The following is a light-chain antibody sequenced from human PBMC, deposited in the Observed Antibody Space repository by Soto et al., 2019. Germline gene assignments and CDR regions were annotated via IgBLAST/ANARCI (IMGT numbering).Light chain of an antibody. Sequence: QSALTQPASLSGSPGQSITISCTGTSSDVGGYNYVSWYQQHPGKAPKLMIYDVSNRPSGVSNRFSGSKSGNTASLTISGLQPEDEADYYCSSYTSSSTHAVFGGGTQLTVL. CDR1: SSDVGGYNY. V-gene: IGLV2-14*01. J-gene: IGLJ7*01. CDR3: SSYTSSSTHAV. CDR2: DVS.